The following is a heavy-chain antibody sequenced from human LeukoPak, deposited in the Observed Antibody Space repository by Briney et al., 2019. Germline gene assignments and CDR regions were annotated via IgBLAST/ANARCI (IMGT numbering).Heavy chain of an antibody. V-gene: IGHV3-7*01. CDR1: GLTFSITW. CDR3: ARDSGDSFDP. Sequence: GGSLTLARAASGLTFSITWRSWFRQAPGKGREWVANIKQEGSETYYVHSVKGRFTISRDNAKNSLYLHMNSRRAEDTAVYYCARDSGDSFDPWGQGTLVTVSS. CDR2: IKQEGSET. J-gene: IGHJ5*02.